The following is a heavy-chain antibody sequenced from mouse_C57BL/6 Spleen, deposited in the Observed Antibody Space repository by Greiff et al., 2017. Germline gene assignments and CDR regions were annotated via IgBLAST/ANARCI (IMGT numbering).Heavy chain of an antibody. CDR3: ARISDGDTYAMDY. CDR1: GYTFTSYD. Sequence: VQLQQSGPELVKPGASVKLSCKASGYTFTSYDINWVKQRPGQGLEWIGWIYPRAGSTKYNEKFKGKATLTVDTSPSTAYMELHSLTAEDSAVYFCARISDGDTYAMDYWGQGTSVTVSS. J-gene: IGHJ4*01. D-gene: IGHD2-3*01. CDR2: IYPRAGST. V-gene: IGHV1-85*01.